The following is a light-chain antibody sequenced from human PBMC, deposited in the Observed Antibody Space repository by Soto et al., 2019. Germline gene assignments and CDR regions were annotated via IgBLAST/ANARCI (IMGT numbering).Light chain of an antibody. Sequence: EIVLTQSPGTLSLSPGERATLYCMASESVSRNLAWYQQKPGQAPRLLIYDASTRATGIPDRFSGGGSGTEFTLTISSLQSEDFVVYYCQQYNSWPPITFGQGTRLEIK. J-gene: IGKJ5*01. CDR3: QQYNSWPPIT. V-gene: IGKV3-15*01. CDR1: ESVSRN. CDR2: DAS.